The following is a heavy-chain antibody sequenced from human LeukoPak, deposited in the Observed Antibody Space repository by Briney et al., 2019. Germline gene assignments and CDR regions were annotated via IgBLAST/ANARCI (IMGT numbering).Heavy chain of an antibody. CDR2: INPNSGGT. D-gene: IGHD3-3*01. V-gene: IGHV1-2*06. J-gene: IGHJ4*02. CDR3: ARGPRITIFGVVTAPHDY. CDR1: GYTFTGYY. Sequence: VSVKVSCKASGYTFTGYYMHWVRQAPGQGLEWMGRINPNSGGTNYAQKFQGRVTMTRDTSISTAYMELSRLRSDDTAVYYCARGPRITIFGVVTAPHDYWGQGTLVTVSS.